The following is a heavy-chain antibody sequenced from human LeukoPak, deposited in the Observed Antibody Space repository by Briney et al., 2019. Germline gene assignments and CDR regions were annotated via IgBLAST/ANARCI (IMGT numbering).Heavy chain of an antibody. CDR3: ARRSQTGDSAPDY. CDR1: GGSISSSSYY. D-gene: IGHD7-27*01. V-gene: IGHV4-39*01. J-gene: IGHJ4*02. CDR2: IYYSGST. Sequence: SETLSLTCTVSGGSISSSSYYWGWIRQPPGKGPEWIGSIYYSGSTYYNPSLKSRVTISVDTSKNQFSLKLSSVTAADTAVYYCARRSQTGDSAPDYWGQGTLVTVSS.